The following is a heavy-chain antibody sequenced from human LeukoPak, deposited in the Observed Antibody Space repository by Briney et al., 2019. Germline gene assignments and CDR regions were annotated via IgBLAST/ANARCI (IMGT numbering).Heavy chain of an antibody. J-gene: IGHJ3*02. CDR1: GFTFSSYS. Sequence: GGSLRLSCAASGFTFSSYSMNWVRRAPGKGLEWVTFIRYDGSNKYYADSVKGRFTISRDNSKNTLYLQMNSLRTEDTAVYYCARRGATRVAFDIWGQGTMVTVSS. D-gene: IGHD1-26*01. V-gene: IGHV3-30*02. CDR2: IRYDGSNK. CDR3: ARRGATRVAFDI.